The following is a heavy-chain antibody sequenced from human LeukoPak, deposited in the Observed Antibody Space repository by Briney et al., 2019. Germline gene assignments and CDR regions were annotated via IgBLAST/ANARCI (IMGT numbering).Heavy chain of an antibody. V-gene: IGHV3-23*01. CDR1: GFTFRSDA. J-gene: IGHJ1*01. CDR2: ISGSGGTT. CDR3: ASHRKGIEATGTALQH. Sequence: GGSLRLSCAASGFTFRSDAMSWVRQAPGKGLEWVSGISGSGGTTYYADSVKGRFTISRDDSKNTLYLQMNSLRAEDTAVYYCASHRKGIEATGTALQHWGQGTLVTVSS. D-gene: IGHD6-13*01.